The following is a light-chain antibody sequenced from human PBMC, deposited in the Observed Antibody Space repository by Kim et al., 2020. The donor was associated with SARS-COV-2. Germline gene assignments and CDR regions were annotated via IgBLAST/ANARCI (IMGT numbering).Light chain of an antibody. J-gene: IGLJ1*01. CDR1: TSDMGGYKY. Sequence: GRSITIYCTGTTSDMGGYKYVSWYQQHPGKAPKLLIFDINERPAGISNRFSGSKSGNTASLTISSLQAEDEADYYCSSYADGNRYVFGTGTKVTVL. V-gene: IGLV2-14*03. CDR3: SSYADGNRYV. CDR2: DIN.